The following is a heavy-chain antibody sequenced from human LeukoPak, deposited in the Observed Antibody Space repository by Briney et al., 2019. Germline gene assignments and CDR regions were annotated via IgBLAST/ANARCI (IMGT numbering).Heavy chain of an antibody. CDR2: ISSSSSYI. CDR3: AREVMVRGEYGFDY. CDR1: GFTFSSYS. J-gene: IGHJ4*02. D-gene: IGHD3-10*01. V-gene: IGHV3-21*01. Sequence: GGSLRLSCAASGFTFSSYSMNWVRQAPGEGLEWVSSISSSSSYIYYADSVKGRFTISRDNAKNSLYLQMNSLRAEDTAVYYCAREVMVRGEYGFDYWGQGTLVTVSS.